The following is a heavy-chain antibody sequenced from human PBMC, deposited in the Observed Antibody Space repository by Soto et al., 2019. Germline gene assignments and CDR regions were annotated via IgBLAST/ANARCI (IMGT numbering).Heavy chain of an antibody. CDR1: GFTFSSYA. D-gene: IGHD3-10*01. CDR2: ISGSGGST. J-gene: IGHJ4*02. Sequence: PGGSLRLSCAASGFTFSSYAMSWVRQAPGKGLEWVSAISGSGGSTYYADSVKGRFTISRDNSKNTLYLQMNSLRAEDTAVYYCAKKLNYYGSGSYNYCSDYWGQGTLVTVSS. V-gene: IGHV3-23*01. CDR3: AKKLNYYGSGSYNYCSDY.